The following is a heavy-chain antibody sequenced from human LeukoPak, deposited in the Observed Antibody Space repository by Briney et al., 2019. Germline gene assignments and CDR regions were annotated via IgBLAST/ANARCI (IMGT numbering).Heavy chain of an antibody. J-gene: IGHJ4*02. CDR1: GFTFSSYG. CDR3: SSEESGYSSSWYPY. CDR2: ISGSGGST. Sequence: PGGSLRLSCAASGFTFSSYGMSWVRQAPGKGLEWVSAISGSGGSTYYADSVKGRFTISRDNSKNTLYLQMNSLRAEDTAVYYCSSEESGYSSSWYPYWGQGTLVTVSS. D-gene: IGHD6-13*01. V-gene: IGHV3-23*01.